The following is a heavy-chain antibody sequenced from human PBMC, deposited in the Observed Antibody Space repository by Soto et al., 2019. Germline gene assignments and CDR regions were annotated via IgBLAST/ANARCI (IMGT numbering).Heavy chain of an antibody. V-gene: IGHV4-34*01. CDR3: ARKDIVLMVYAHYFDY. J-gene: IGHJ4*02. CDR1: GGSFSGYY. CDR2: INHSGST. Sequence: SETLSLTCAVYGGSFSGYYWSWIRQPPGKGLEWIGEINHSGSTNYNPSLKSRVTISVDTSKNQFSLKLSSVTAADTAVYYCARKDIVLMVYAHYFDYWGQGTLVTVSS. D-gene: IGHD2-8*01.